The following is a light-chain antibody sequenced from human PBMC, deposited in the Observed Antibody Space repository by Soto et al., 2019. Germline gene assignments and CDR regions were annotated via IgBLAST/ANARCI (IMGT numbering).Light chain of an antibody. CDR1: QTIGRN. CDR3: QQHSKWPIT. J-gene: IGKJ5*01. V-gene: IGKV3-15*01. CDR2: GIS. Sequence: EIVMTQSPGTLSLSPGETATLSCRASQTIGRNYLAWYQQKPGQAPRLLIYGISTRAADIPARFSGSGSGTDFTLTISSLQSADFAVYYCQQHSKWPITFGQGTRLEIK.